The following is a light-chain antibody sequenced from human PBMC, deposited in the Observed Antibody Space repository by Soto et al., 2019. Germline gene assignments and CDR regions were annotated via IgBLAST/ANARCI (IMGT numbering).Light chain of an antibody. CDR2: GAS. V-gene: IGKV3-20*01. CDR1: QSVSSSY. Sequence: EIVLTQSPGTLSLSPGERATLSCRASQSVSSSYLAWYQQKPGQAPRLLIYGASSRAIGIPDRFSGSGSGTDFTLTITSLEPEDFAVYYCQQYGSSLVPFGQGTKLEIK. CDR3: QQYGSSLVP. J-gene: IGKJ2*01.